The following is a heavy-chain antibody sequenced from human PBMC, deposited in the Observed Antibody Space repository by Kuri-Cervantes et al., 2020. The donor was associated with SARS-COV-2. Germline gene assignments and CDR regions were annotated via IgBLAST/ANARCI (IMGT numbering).Heavy chain of an antibody. CDR1: GDSVSSDTYF. J-gene: IGHJ4*02. V-gene: IGHV4-39*01. D-gene: IGHD3-10*01. Sequence: GSLRLSCTVSGDSVSSDTYFWGWIRQPPGKGLEWIATMFYTGRTYSNPSLKSRAAMSVASSKNQFSLMLSSVTAADMAVYYCVRLRSGIYWGQGTLVTVSS. CDR3: VRLRSGIY. CDR2: MFYTGRT.